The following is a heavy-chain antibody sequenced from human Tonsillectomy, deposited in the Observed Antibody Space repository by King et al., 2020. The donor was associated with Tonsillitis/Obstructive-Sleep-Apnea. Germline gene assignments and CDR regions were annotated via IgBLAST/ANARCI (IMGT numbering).Heavy chain of an antibody. CDR2: IWYDGSNK. CDR1: GFTFSSYG. CDR3: ARDQYYYDSSVYFQP. V-gene: IGHV3-33*01. D-gene: IGHD3-22*01. J-gene: IGHJ1*01. Sequence: VQLVESGGGVVQPGRSLRLSCAASGFTFSSYGMHWVRQAPGKGLEWVAVIWYDGSNKYYADSVKGRFTISRDNSKNTLYLQMNSLRAEDTAVYYCARDQYYYDSSVYFQPWGQGPLATVPS.